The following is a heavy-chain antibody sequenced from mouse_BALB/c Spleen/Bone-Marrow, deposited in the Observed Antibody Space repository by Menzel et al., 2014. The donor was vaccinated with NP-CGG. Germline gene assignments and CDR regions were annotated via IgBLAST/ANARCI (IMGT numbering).Heavy chain of an antibody. CDR3: ARALGGGYYYAMDY. CDR2: IDPSDSET. D-gene: IGHD2-2*01. J-gene: IGHJ4*01. V-gene: IGHV1-69*02. CDR1: GYTFTSHW. Sequence: QVQLQQSGAELVKPGAPVKLSCKASGYTFTSHWMNWVKQRPGRGLEWIGRIDPSDSETHYNQKFEDKATLTVDKSSSTAYIQLSRLTSEDSAVYYCARALGGGYYYAMDYWGQGTSVTVSS.